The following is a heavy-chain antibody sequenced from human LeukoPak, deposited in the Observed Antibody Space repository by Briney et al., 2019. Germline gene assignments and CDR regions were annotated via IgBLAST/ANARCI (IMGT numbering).Heavy chain of an antibody. V-gene: IGHV4-59*08. CDR2: IYYSGST. CDR1: GGSISSYY. Sequence: PSETLSLTCTVSGGSISSYYWSWIRQPPGKGLEWIGYIYYSGSTNYNPSLKSRVTISVDTSKNQFSLKLSSVTAADTAVYYCARLRHYYGSVHYYYYGMDVWGQGTTVTVSS. J-gene: IGHJ6*02. CDR3: ARLRHYYGSVHYYYYGMDV. D-gene: IGHD3-10*01.